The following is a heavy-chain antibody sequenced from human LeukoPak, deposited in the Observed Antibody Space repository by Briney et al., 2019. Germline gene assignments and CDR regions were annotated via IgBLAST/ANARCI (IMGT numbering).Heavy chain of an antibody. CDR3: ARVPSSGYYYYYGMDV. D-gene: IGHD3-22*01. CDR1: GYTFTSYG. Sequence: ASVKVSCKASGYTFTSYGISWVRQAPGQGLEWMGWISAYNGNTNYAQKLQGRVTMTTDTSTSTAYMELRSLRSDDTAVYYCARVPSSGYYYYYGMDVWGQGTTVTVSS. J-gene: IGHJ6*02. V-gene: IGHV1-18*01. CDR2: ISAYNGNT.